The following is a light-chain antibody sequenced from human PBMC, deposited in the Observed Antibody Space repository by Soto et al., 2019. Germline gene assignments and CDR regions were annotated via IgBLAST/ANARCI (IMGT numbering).Light chain of an antibody. V-gene: IGKV3-11*01. CDR1: QSVSSN. CDR3: QQRSNWPLT. CDR2: GAS. Sequence: EVVLTQSPATLSVSPGEEATLSCRASQSVSSNLAWYQQKPGQAPRLLIYGASNRATGIPARFSGSGSGTDFTLTISSLEPEDFAVYYCQQRSNWPLTFGGGTKVDIK. J-gene: IGKJ4*01.